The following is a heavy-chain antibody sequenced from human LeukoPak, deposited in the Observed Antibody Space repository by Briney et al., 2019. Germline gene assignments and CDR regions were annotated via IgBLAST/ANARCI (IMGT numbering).Heavy chain of an antibody. CDR1: GGTFSSYA. D-gene: IGHD3-10*01. J-gene: IGHJ4*02. V-gene: IGHV1-69*04. Sequence: SVKVSCKASGGTFSSYAISWVRQAPGQGLEWMGRIIPILGIANYAQKFQGRVTITADKSTSTAYMELSSLRSEDTAVYYCARDRLVTMVRGVIPPPCWGQGTLVTVSS. CDR2: IIPILGIA. CDR3: ARDRLVTMVRGVIPPPC.